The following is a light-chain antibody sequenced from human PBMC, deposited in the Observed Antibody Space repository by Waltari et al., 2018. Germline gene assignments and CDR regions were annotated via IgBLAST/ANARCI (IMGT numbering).Light chain of an antibody. V-gene: IGLV2-18*02. Sequence: QSALTQPPSVYGSPGRPVTISSTGTNSDVGLHDRVSWYQHFPGTAPKLIIYEVSNRPSGVPVRFSGSKSGNTASLTISGLQPEDDADYYCCSYTPGNNVIFGGGTKVTVL. CDR2: EVS. J-gene: IGLJ2*01. CDR1: NSDVGLHDR. CDR3: CSYTPGNNVI.